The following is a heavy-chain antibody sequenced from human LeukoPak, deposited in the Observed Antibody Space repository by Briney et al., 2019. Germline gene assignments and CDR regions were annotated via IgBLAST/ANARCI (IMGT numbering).Heavy chain of an antibody. CDR2: ISGSGGST. J-gene: IGHJ4*02. CDR3: AKDASYYYDSSTD. V-gene: IGHV3-23*01. D-gene: IGHD3-22*01. Sequence: PGGSLRLSCAAYGFTFSSYSMSWVRQAPGKGLEWVSAISGSGGSTYYADSVKGRFTISRDNYKNTLYLQMNSLRAEDTSVYYCAKDASYYYDSSTDWGKGTLVTVSS. CDR1: GFTFSSYS.